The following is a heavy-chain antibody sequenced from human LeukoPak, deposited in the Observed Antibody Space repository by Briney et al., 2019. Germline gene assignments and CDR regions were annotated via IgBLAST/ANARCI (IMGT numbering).Heavy chain of an antibody. CDR1: GGSISSYY. D-gene: IGHD6-6*01. Sequence: SETLSLTCTVSGGSISSYYWSWIRQPPGKGLEWLGYIYYSGSTNYNPSLKSRVTISVDTSKSQFSLKLSSVTAADTAVYYCARRQMAARFGFMDVWGKGTAVTVSS. CDR3: ARRQMAARFGFMDV. V-gene: IGHV4-59*01. CDR2: IYYSGST. J-gene: IGHJ6*03.